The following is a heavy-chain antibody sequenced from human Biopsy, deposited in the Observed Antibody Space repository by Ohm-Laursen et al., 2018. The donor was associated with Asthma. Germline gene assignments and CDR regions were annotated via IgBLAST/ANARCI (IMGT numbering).Heavy chain of an antibody. CDR2: ISVYNGNT. D-gene: IGHD3-10*01. Sequence: ASVKVSCKTSGYTFNSAGITWVRQAPGQGLEWMGWISVYNGNTKVAQRLQDRVTMITDTSTSTAYMELRGLRSDDTAVYFCARAVDYSHYYGIDVWGQGTTVTVS. CDR1: GYTFNSAG. V-gene: IGHV1-18*01. CDR3: ARAVDYSHYYGIDV. J-gene: IGHJ6*02.